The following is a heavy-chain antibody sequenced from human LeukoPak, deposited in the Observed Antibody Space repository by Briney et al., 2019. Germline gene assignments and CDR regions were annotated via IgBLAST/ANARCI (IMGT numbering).Heavy chain of an antibody. J-gene: IGHJ3*02. V-gene: IGHV1-69*13. D-gene: IGHD2-21*02. CDR3: ARGPYCGGDCYTPPFPDAFDI. CDR2: IIPIFGTA. Sequence: ASVKVSCKASGGTFSSYAISWVRQAPGQGLEWMGGIIPIFGTANYAQKFQGRVTITADESTSTAYMELSSLRSEDTAVYYCARGPYCGGDCYTPPFPDAFDIWGQGTMVTVSS. CDR1: GGTFSSYA.